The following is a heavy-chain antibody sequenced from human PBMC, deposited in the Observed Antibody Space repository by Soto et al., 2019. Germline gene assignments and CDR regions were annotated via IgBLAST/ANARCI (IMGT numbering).Heavy chain of an antibody. J-gene: IGHJ4*02. D-gene: IGHD1-26*01. CDR1: RIIFTGYG. Sequence: PGGSLRLSCAVPRIIFTGYGMHWVRQAPGKGLEWVAIIRFDGSNIHYADSVKGRFTISRDNSKNTLYLQMNSLRAEDTAVYYCAREGVGGTVFFGYFDYWGQGA. CDR2: IRFDGSNI. V-gene: IGHV3-30*02. CDR3: AREGVGGTVFFGYFDY.